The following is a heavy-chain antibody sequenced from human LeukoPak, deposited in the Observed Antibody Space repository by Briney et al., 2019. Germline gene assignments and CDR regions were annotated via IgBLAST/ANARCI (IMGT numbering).Heavy chain of an antibody. Sequence: GGSLRLSCAASGYTVSSNYMTWVRQAPGKGLEWVSIIYSDTGTYYADSVKGRFIISRDNSKNTLYLQMNSLRAEDTAVYYCATSIVGLTYDEHFQHWGQGTLVTVSS. V-gene: IGHV3-66*01. CDR2: IYSDTGT. J-gene: IGHJ1*01. CDR1: GYTVSSNY. CDR3: ATSIVGLTYDEHFQH. D-gene: IGHD1-26*01.